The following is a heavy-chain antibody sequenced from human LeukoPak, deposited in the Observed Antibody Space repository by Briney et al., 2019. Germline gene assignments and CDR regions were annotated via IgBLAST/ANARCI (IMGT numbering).Heavy chain of an antibody. CDR1: GFTFSSYW. V-gene: IGHV3-21*01. CDR2: ISSSSSYI. CDR3: ARLFMIGAFDI. D-gene: IGHD3-22*01. J-gene: IGHJ3*02. Sequence: GGSLRLSCAASGFTFSSYWMHWVRQAPGKGLEWVSSISSSSSYIYYADSVKGRFTISRDNAKNSLYLQMNSLRAEDTAVYYCARLFMIGAFDIWGQGTMVTVSS.